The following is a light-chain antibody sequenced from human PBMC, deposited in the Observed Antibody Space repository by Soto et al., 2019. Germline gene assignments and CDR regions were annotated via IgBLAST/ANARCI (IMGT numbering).Light chain of an antibody. J-gene: IGLJ2*01. Sequence: QSALTQPASVSGSPGQSITISCTGTSSDVGGYNYVSWYQQHPGKAPKLMIYDVSNRPSGVSNRFSGSKSGNTASLTISGPPAQDEADYYCSSYTSSSTVVFGGGTKLTVL. CDR1: SSDVGGYNY. CDR3: SSYTSSSTVV. V-gene: IGLV2-14*01. CDR2: DVS.